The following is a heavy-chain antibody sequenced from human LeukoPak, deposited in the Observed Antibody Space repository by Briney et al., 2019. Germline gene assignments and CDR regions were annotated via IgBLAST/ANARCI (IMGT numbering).Heavy chain of an antibody. D-gene: IGHD1-26*01. V-gene: IGHV3-48*01. J-gene: IGHJ6*03. CDR3: ARAIVGAISGYYMDV. Sequence: GGSLRLSCAASAFTFSTYSMNWVRQAPGKGPEWVSHITSSSSTIYYADSVKGRFTISRDNAKNSLYLQMNSLRAEDTAVYYCARAIVGAISGYYMDVWGKGTTVTVSS. CDR1: AFTFSTYS. CDR2: ITSSSSTI.